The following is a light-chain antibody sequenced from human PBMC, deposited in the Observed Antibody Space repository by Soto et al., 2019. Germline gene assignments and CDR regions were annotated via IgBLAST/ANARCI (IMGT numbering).Light chain of an antibody. J-gene: IGKJ1*01. Sequence: AIRMTQSPSSLSASTGDRVTITCRASQDISNYLVWYQQKPGKAPKVLIHAASTLQGGVSSRFSGSGSGTDFTLTIRSLGSEDFATDYCQRYYPYPWTFGQGTKVEV. CDR2: AAS. CDR3: QRYYPYPWT. V-gene: IGKV1-8*01. CDR1: QDISNY.